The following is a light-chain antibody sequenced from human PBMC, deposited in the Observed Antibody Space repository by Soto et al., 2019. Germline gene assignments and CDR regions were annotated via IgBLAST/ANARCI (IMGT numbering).Light chain of an antibody. V-gene: IGLV2-14*01. Sequence: QSALTQPASVSGSPGQSIAISCTGTFSDVGGYDFVAWYQQHPGKAPKVIIYDVNNRPSGVSNHFFGSKSGNTASLTISGLQTEDEADYYFGAYSTSGSVVFGGGTKLTVL. CDR1: FSDVGGYDF. J-gene: IGLJ2*01. CDR3: GAYSTSGSVV. CDR2: DVN.